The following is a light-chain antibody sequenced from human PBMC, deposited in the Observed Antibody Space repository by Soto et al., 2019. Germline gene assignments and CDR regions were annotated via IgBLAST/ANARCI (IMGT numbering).Light chain of an antibody. CDR3: VLYMGSGTWV. CDR1: SGSVSTSYY. V-gene: IGLV8-61*01. J-gene: IGLJ3*02. CDR2: NTN. Sequence: QAVVTQEPSFSVSPGRTVTLTCGLSSGSVSTSYYPSWYQQTPGQAPRTLIYNTNTRSSGVPDRFSGSILGNKAALTITGDQEDDESDYYCVLYMGSGTWVFGGGTKLTVL.